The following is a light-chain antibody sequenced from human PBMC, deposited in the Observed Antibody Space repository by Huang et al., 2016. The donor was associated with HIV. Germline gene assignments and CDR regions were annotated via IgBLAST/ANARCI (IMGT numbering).Light chain of an antibody. J-gene: IGKJ4*01. Sequence: DIVMTQSPDSLAVSLGERATITCKSSRSVFHSPNKNNYLAWYQHKPGQPPKLLLYVASARESGVPDRFNGSGSGTDFTFTISSLQAEDVALYYCQQYYKTPLTFGGGTRVELK. CDR1: RSVFHSPNKNNY. CDR3: QQYYKTPLT. V-gene: IGKV4-1*01. CDR2: VAS.